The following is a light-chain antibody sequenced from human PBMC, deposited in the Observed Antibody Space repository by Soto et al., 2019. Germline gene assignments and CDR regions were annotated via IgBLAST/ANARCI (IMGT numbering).Light chain of an antibody. CDR1: SSNIGSSN. CDR3: QSYDSSLSGIV. CDR2: TNN. J-gene: IGLJ1*01. V-gene: IGLV1-44*01. Sequence: QSVLTQPPSASGTPGQRVTISCSGSSSNIGSSNVNWYQQLPGTAPKLLIYTNNQRPSGVPDRFSGSKSGTSASLAISGLQSEDDADYYCQSYDSSLSGIVFGTGTKVTVL.